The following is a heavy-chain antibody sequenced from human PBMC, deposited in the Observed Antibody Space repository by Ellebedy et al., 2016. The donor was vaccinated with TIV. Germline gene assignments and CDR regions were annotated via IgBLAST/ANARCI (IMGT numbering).Heavy chain of an antibody. J-gene: IGHJ4*02. CDR2: IYSGGDR. V-gene: IGHV3-53*01. Sequence: PGGSLRLSCAASGFTATNNYMRWFRQAPGKWLEWVSLIYSGGDRYYADSVKGRFTISRDNSNNTVYLQMNSLRVEDTAVYYCARDRHCVGGRCYSVWGQGTLVTVSS. CDR1: GFTATNNY. D-gene: IGHD2-15*01. CDR3: ARDRHCVGGRCYSV.